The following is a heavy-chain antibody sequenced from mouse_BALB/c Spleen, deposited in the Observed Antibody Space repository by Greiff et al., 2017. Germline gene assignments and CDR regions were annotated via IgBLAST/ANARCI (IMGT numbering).Heavy chain of an antibody. Sequence: EVNLVESGGGLVKPGGSLKLSCAASGFTFSSYAMSWVRQTPEKRLEWVATISSGGSYTYYPDSVKGRFTISRDNAKNTLYLQMSSLKSEDTAMYYCTRESLSTMTTYYAMDYWGQGTSVTVSS. D-gene: IGHD2-4*01. V-gene: IGHV5-6-4*01. CDR2: ISSGGSYT. CDR3: TRESLSTMTTYYAMDY. J-gene: IGHJ4*01. CDR1: GFTFSSYA.